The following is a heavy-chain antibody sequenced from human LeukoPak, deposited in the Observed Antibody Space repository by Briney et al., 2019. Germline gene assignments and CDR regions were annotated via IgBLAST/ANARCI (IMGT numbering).Heavy chain of an antibody. CDR3: VRYRPAPA. D-gene: IGHD3-16*02. CDR2: INTDGSSN. CDR1: GFTFSNYY. J-gene: IGHJ4*02. Sequence: GGSLRLSCAASGFTFSNYYMHWVRQAPGEGLVWISGINTDGSSNYYGDSVKGRFTISRDNARKTLYLLMSSLRAEDSAIYYCVRYRPAPAWGQGTLVTVAS. V-gene: IGHV3-74*01.